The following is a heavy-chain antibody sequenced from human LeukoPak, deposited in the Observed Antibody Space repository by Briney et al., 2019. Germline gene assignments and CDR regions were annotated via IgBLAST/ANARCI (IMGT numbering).Heavy chain of an antibody. CDR3: AKPARTDAFDI. D-gene: IGHD1-14*01. V-gene: IGHV3-74*01. CDR1: GFTFSSYW. Sequence: PGGSLRLSCAASGFTFSSYWMHWVRQAPGKGLVWVSRIKSDGSSIYADSVKGRFTISRDNSKNTLYLQMNSLRAEDTAVYYCAKPARTDAFDIWGQGTMITVSS. J-gene: IGHJ3*02. CDR2: IKSDGSS.